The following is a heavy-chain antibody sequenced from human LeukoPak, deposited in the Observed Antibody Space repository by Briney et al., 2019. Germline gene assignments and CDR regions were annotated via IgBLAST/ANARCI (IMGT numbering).Heavy chain of an antibody. V-gene: IGHV1-46*01. D-gene: IGHD2-2*01. CDR3: ARDSNFQIVVVPAAMGYYYYYGMDV. CDR1: GYTFTSYY. CDR2: INPSGGST. Sequence: ASVKVSCKASGYTFTSYYMHWVRQAPGQGLEWMGIINPSGGSTSYAQKFQGRVTMTRDTSTSTVYMELSSLRSKDTAVYYCARDSNFQIVVVPAAMGYYYYYGMDVWGQGTTVTVSS. J-gene: IGHJ6*02.